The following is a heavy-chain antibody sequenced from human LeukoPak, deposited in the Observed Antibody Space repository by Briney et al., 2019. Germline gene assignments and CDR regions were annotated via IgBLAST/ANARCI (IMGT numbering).Heavy chain of an antibody. V-gene: IGHV3-30*03. CDR2: ISFDGTNE. D-gene: IGHD3-16*02. J-gene: IGHJ4*02. Sequence: PGGSLRLSCAASGFTFSNYGMHWVRQAPGKGLEWVAVISFDGTNEYYTDSVKGRFTLSRDNSKNTLYLQMNSLRAEDTAVYYCARGAGEVNVWGSFRLGGFDYWGQGTLVTVSS. CDR3: ARGAGEVNVWGSFRLGGFDY. CDR1: GFTFSNYG.